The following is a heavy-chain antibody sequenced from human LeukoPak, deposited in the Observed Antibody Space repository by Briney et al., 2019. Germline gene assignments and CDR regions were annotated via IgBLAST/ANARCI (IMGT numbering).Heavy chain of an antibody. CDR3: ARECGPYGGNSWGYI. CDR2: IYSSGST. Sequence: SETLSLTCTVSGGSLSSGSDYWSWIRQPAGKGLEWIGRIYSSGSTNYNRALQSRVTISVDTSKNQSSLKLSSVTAADTAVYYCARECGPYGGNSWGYIWGQGTMVTVSS. D-gene: IGHD4-23*01. J-gene: IGHJ3*02. CDR1: GGSLSSGSDY. V-gene: IGHV4-61*02.